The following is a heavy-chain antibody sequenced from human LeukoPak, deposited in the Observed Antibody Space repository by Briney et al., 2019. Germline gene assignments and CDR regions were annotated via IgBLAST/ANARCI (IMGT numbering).Heavy chain of an antibody. V-gene: IGHV1-2*02. CDR3: ATLIAAAGTGVNWFDP. CDR2: INPNSGGT. CDR1: GYTFNTYG. J-gene: IGHJ5*02. D-gene: IGHD6-13*01. Sequence: GASVKVSCKASGYTFNTYGITWVRQAPGQGLEWMGWINPNSGGTNYAQKFQGRVTMTRDTSISTAYMELSRLRSDDTAVYYCATLIAAAGTGVNWFDPWGQGTLVTVSS.